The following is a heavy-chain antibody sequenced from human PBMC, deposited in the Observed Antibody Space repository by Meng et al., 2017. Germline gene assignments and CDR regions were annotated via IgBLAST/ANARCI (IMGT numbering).Heavy chain of an antibody. V-gene: IGHV3-11*04. Sequence: VQLVGSGGGLVKPGGSLSLSCAASGFTFSDYYMSWIRQAPGKGLEWVSYISSSGSTIYYADSVKGRFTISRDNAKNTLYLQMNSLRAEDTAVYYCARDRYYDSSGYWFDPWGQGTLVTVSS. CDR2: ISSSGSTI. CDR3: ARDRYYDSSGYWFDP. J-gene: IGHJ5*02. CDR1: GFTFSDYY. D-gene: IGHD3-22*01.